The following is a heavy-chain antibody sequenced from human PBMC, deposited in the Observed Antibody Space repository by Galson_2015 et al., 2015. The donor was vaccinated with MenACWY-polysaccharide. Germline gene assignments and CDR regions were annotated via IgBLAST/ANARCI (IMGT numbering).Heavy chain of an antibody. CDR3: ARPRYRGYSYDNILDV. CDR2: INTNTGNP. J-gene: IGHJ6*02. V-gene: IGHV7-4-1*02. Sequence: INTNTGNPTYAQGFTGRFVFSLDTSVSTAYLQISSPKAEDTAVYYCARPRYRGYSYDNILDVWGQGTTVTVSS. D-gene: IGHD5-18*01.